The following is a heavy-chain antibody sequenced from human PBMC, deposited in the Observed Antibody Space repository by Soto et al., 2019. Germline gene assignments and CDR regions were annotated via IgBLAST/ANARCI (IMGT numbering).Heavy chain of an antibody. CDR1: GGSISSYY. CDR2: VHHSWGS. Sequence: QVQLQESGPGLVKPSETLSLSCTVSGGSISSYYWSWFRQSPGKRMEWIGYVHHSWGSSYNPSLQSRVAISRDTAKSQFSLKVTSVTASDTAVYYCARQGFGPLHGLVDVWGQGPTVTVSS. V-gene: IGHV4-59*08. D-gene: IGHD3-10*01. J-gene: IGHJ6*02. CDR3: ARQGFGPLHGLVDV.